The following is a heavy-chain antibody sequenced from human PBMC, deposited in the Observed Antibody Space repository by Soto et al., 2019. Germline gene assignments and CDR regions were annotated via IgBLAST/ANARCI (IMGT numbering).Heavy chain of an antibody. CDR3: ARASGGYVHHWFAP. D-gene: IGHD5-12*01. CDR1: GGTFSSYT. Sequence: QVQLVQSGAEVKKPGSSVKVSCKASGGTFSSYTISWVRQAPGQGLEWMGRIIPILGIANYAQKFQGRVTITADKATSTAYMGLSSLRTEGTAVYYCARASGGYVHHWFAPWGQGALVTVA. V-gene: IGHV1-69*02. J-gene: IGHJ5*02. CDR2: IIPILGIA.